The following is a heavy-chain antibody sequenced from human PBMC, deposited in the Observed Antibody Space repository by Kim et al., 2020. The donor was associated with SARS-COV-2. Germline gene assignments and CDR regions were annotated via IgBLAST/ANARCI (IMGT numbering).Heavy chain of an antibody. J-gene: IGHJ6*02. CDR2: INPNSGGT. V-gene: IGHV1-2*02. CDR1: GYTFTGYY. D-gene: IGHD3-22*01. Sequence: ASVKVSCKASGYTFTGYYMHWVRQAPGQGLEWMGWINPNSGGTNYAQKFQGRVTMTRDTSISTAYMELSRLRSDDTAVYYCARDLSSGYIGLLANYYYYGMDVWGQGTTVTVSS. CDR3: ARDLSSGYIGLLANYYYYGMDV.